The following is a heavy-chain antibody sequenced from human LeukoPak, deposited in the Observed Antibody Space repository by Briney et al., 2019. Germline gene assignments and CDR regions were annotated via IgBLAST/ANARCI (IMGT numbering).Heavy chain of an antibody. V-gene: IGHV4-34*01. CDR2: INHSGST. D-gene: IGHD6-25*01. CDR1: GGSFSGYY. Sequence: SETLSLTCAVYGGSFSGYYWSWIRLPPGKGLEWIGEINHSGSTNYNPSLKSRVTISVDTSKNQFSLKLSSVTAADTAVYYCARGRGVKESSAVGDYWGQGTLVTVSS. CDR3: ARGRGVKESSAVGDY. J-gene: IGHJ4*02.